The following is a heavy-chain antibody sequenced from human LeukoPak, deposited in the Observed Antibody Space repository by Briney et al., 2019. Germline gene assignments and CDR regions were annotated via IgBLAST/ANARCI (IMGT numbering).Heavy chain of an antibody. CDR2: IYYSGST. D-gene: IGHD2-21*02. CDR1: GGSISSGGYY. CDR3: ARAPSPPYCGGDCTQNNWFDP. Sequence: SETLSLTCTVSGGSISSGGYYWSWIRQHPGKGLEWIGYIYYSGSTYYNPSLKSRVTISVDTSKNQFSLKLSSVTAADTAVYYCARAPSPPYCGGDCTQNNWFDPWGQGTLVTVSS. J-gene: IGHJ5*02. V-gene: IGHV4-31*03.